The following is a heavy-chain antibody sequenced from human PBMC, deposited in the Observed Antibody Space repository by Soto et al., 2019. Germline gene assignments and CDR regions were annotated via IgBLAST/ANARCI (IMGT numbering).Heavy chain of an antibody. CDR2: LSYDGSNE. J-gene: IGHJ4*02. Sequence: QVQLVESGGGVAQPGRSLRLSCAASGFTLGNYAMHWVRQARGKGLEWVALLSYDGSNEKYADSLKGRFTISRDNSKNTLYLQMNSLRVEDTAVYYCAKGIGPGAYLVDYWGQGTLVTVSS. V-gene: IGHV3-30-3*01. CDR1: GFTLGNYA. D-gene: IGHD3-10*01. CDR3: AKGIGPGAYLVDY.